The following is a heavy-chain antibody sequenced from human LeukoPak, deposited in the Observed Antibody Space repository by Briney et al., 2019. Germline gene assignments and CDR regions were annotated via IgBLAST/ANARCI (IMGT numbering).Heavy chain of an antibody. Sequence: GGSLRLSCAASGFTFSDYYMSWIRQAPGKGLEWVSYIRSSGSTIYYADSVKGRFTISRDNAKNSLYLQMNSLKAEDTAVYYCARVDCSSTSCYEFDYWGQGTLVTVSS. V-gene: IGHV3-11*04. CDR2: IRSSGSTI. CDR3: ARVDCSSTSCYEFDY. J-gene: IGHJ4*02. D-gene: IGHD2-2*01. CDR1: GFTFSDYY.